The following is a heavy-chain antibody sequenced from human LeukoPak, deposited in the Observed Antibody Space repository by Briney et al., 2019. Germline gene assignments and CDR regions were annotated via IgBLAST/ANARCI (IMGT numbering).Heavy chain of an antibody. CDR1: GFIFSDYW. D-gene: IGHD3-16*01. Sequence: GGSLRLSCAASGFIFSDYWMHWVRQGPGKGLVWVSRIKSDGSSTSYAESVKGRFTISRDNAKNTVYVHMNSLRGEDTAVYYCARGGRYAYFLDYWGQGILVTVSS. J-gene: IGHJ4*02. CDR3: ARGGRYAYFLDY. V-gene: IGHV3-74*01. CDR2: IKSDGSST.